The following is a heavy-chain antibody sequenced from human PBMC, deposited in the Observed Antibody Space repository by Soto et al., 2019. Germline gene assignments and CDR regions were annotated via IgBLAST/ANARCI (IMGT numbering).Heavy chain of an antibody. Sequence: EVQLVESGGGLVKPGGSLRLSCAASGFTFSSYSMNWVRQAPGKGLEWVSSISSSSSYIYYADSVKGRFTISRDNAKNSLYLQMNSLRAEDTAVYYCARDAGYIVVVPAAAMSDHWGQGTLVTVSS. CDR1: GFTFSSYS. D-gene: IGHD2-2*01. V-gene: IGHV3-21*01. CDR3: ARDAGYIVVVPAAAMSDH. CDR2: ISSSSSYI. J-gene: IGHJ1*01.